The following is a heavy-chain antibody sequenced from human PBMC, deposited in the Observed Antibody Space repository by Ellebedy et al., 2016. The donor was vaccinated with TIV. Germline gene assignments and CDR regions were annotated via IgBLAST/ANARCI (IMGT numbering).Heavy chain of an antibody. V-gene: IGHV3-7*01. Sequence: GGSLRLSXAASGLTFSSYWMHWVRQAPGKGLEWVANINQDGSVKYYVDSVKGRFTISRDNTKSSLYLQMNSLRAEDTAVYYCARAIGGNSAYWGQGVLVTVSS. CDR3: ARAIGGNSAY. D-gene: IGHD4-23*01. CDR2: INQDGSVK. J-gene: IGHJ4*02. CDR1: GLTFSSYW.